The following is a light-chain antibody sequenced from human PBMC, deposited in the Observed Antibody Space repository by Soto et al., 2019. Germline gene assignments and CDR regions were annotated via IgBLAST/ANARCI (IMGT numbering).Light chain of an antibody. J-gene: IGKJ1*01. CDR1: QSVSSSY. CDR2: GSS. Sequence: EIVLRQSPGTLSLSPGERATLSCRASQSVSSSYLAWYQQKPGQSPRLLIYGSSTRATGIPARFSGSGSGTEFTLTISSLQPEDFAVYYCQQYNNWPLTFGQGTKVDI. V-gene: IGKV3-15*01. CDR3: QQYNNWPLT.